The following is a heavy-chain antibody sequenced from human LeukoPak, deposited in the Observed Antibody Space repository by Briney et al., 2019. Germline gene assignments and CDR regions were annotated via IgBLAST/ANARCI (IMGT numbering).Heavy chain of an antibody. D-gene: IGHD1-14*01. V-gene: IGHV3-30*03. CDR3: ARRYFDY. J-gene: IGHJ4*02. Sequence: GGSLRLSCAASGFTFSSYGMHWVRQAPGKGLEWVAVISYDGSNKYYADSVKGRFTISRDNAKNSLYLQMNSLRAEDTAVYYCARRYFDYWGQGTLVTVSS. CDR1: GFTFSSYG. CDR2: ISYDGSNK.